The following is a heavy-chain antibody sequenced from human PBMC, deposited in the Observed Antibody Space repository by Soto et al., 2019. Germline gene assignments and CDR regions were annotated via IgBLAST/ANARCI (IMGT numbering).Heavy chain of an antibody. J-gene: IGHJ6*02. V-gene: IGHV7-4-1*01. CDR2: INTNTGNP. CDR1: GYTFTSYA. D-gene: IGHD3-3*01. Sequence: ASVKVSCKASGYTFTSYAMNWVRQAPGQGLEWMGWINTNTGNPTYAQGFTGRFVFSLDTSVSTAYLQICSLKAEDTAVYYCARDLFTIPRGGGYYYYYGMDVWGQGTTVTVSS. CDR3: ARDLFTIPRGGGYYYYYGMDV.